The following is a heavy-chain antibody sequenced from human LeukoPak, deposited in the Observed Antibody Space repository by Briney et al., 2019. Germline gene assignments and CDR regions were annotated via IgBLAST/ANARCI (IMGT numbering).Heavy chain of an antibody. D-gene: IGHD3-10*01. Sequence: SETLSLTCTVSGGSVSSDNSYWNWIRQPAGKGLERIGRIYADGDSTYNPSLKSRVTISVDTSKNQFSLRLTSMTAADTAVYYCARGYYYRSWGQGTLVTVSS. CDR2: IYADGDS. CDR1: GGSVSSDNSY. CDR3: ARGYYYRS. J-gene: IGHJ4*02. V-gene: IGHV4-61*02.